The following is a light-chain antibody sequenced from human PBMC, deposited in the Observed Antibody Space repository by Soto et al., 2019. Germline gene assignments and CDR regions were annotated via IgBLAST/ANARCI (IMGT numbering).Light chain of an antibody. CDR1: QSVSSSY. Sequence: EIVLTQSPGTLSLSPGERATLSCRASQSVSSSYLAWYQQKPGQAPRLLIYAASTRATDIPDRFSGSGSGTDFTLTISRLEPEDFAVYFCQQYTGPPTTFGQGTRLEIK. CDR2: AAS. J-gene: IGKJ5*01. CDR3: QQYTGPPTT. V-gene: IGKV3-20*01.